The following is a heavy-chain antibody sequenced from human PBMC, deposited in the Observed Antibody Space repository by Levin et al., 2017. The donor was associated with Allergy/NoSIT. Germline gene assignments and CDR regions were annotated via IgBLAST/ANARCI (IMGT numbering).Heavy chain of an antibody. CDR3: ARFQDIVVVPAAPGGAFDI. Sequence: LSLTCAASGFTFSSYWMSWVRQAPGKGLEWVANIKQDGSEKYYVDSVKGRFTISRDNAKNSLYLQMNSLRAEDTAVYYCARFQDIVVVPAAPGGAFDIWGQGTMVTVSS. J-gene: IGHJ3*02. CDR1: GFTFSSYW. CDR2: IKQDGSEK. V-gene: IGHV3-7*04. D-gene: IGHD2-2*01.